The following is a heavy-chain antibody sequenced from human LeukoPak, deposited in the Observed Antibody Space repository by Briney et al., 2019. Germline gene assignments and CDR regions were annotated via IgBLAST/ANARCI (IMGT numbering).Heavy chain of an antibody. Sequence: SDTLSLTCTVSGASISSTSYYWGWIRQPPGKGLEWIGSTYYRGTTCYNASLKSRVTISVDTSKNQFSLQLSSVTAADTAVYYCARDWNRYAYWGQGTLVTVSS. CDR3: ARDWNRYAY. V-gene: IGHV4-39*07. CDR1: GASISSTSYY. J-gene: IGHJ4*02. D-gene: IGHD1-1*01. CDR2: TYYRGTT.